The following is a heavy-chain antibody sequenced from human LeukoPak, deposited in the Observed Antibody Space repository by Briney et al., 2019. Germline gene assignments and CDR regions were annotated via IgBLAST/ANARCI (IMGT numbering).Heavy chain of an antibody. CDR2: INPNSGGT. CDR1: GYTFTGYY. V-gene: IGHV1-2*02. CDR3: ARQPGGNYGGNSRYYYYYMDV. D-gene: IGHD4-23*01. J-gene: IGHJ6*03. Sequence: ASVKVSCKASGYTFTGYYMHWVRQAPGQGLEWMGWINPNSGGTNYAQKFQGRVTMTRDTSISTAYMELSRLRSDDTAVYYCARQPGGNYGGNSRYYYYYMDVWGKGTTVTVSS.